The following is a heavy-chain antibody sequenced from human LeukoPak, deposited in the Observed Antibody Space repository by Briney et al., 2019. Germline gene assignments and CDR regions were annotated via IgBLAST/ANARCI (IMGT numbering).Heavy chain of an antibody. J-gene: IGHJ4*02. Sequence: SETLSLTCTVSGGSISSYYWSWIRQPPGKGLEWIGYIYYSGGTNYNPSLKSRVTISVDTSKNQFSLKLSSVTAADTAVYYCARGREPKVAVIDYWGQGTLVTVSS. CDR3: ARGREPKVAVIDY. D-gene: IGHD1-26*01. CDR2: IYYSGGT. V-gene: IGHV4-59*01. CDR1: GGSISSYY.